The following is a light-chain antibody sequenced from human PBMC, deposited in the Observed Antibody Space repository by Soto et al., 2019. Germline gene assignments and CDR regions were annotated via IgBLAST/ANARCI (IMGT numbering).Light chain of an antibody. CDR3: CLYIVATTYV. Sequence: LAQPASVSGSPGQSITISCTGTSGVVGSVILVSWYQQHPGKAPKVMISQGHRRPSGVPDRFSGYTSVNSASLTISGRQAEDEADYYCCLYIVATTYVFGTATK. CDR2: QGH. V-gene: IGLV2-23*01. CDR1: SGVVGSVIL. J-gene: IGLJ1*01.